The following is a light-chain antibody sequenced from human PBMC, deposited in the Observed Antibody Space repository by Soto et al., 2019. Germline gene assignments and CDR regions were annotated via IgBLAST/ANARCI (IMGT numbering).Light chain of an antibody. CDR3: HQASNFPFT. J-gene: IGKJ3*01. V-gene: IGKV1-12*01. Sequence: DIQLTQSPSSVSASVGDTINITCRASRDLKKWLSWYQQKPGKAPKVLIYAASSLESGVPSRFSGSGSGTEFTLTITSLQTEDFASYFCHQASNFPFTFGPGTKVDMK. CDR1: RDLKKW. CDR2: AAS.